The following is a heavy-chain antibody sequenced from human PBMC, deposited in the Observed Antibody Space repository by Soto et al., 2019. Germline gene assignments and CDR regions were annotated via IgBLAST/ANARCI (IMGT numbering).Heavy chain of an antibody. Sequence: QVQLVQSGAEVKKPGSSVKVSCKASGGTFSSYAISWVRQAPGQGLEWMGGIIPIFGTANYAQKFQGRVTTTADESTSTAYRELSSRRSEDTAVYYCAGEVVVAATGWFDPWGQGTLVTVSS. J-gene: IGHJ5*02. CDR3: AGEVVVAATGWFDP. CDR1: GGTFSSYA. V-gene: IGHV1-69*12. CDR2: IIPIFGTA. D-gene: IGHD2-15*01.